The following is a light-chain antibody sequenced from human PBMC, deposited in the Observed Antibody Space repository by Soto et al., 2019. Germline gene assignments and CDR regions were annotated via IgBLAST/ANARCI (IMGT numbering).Light chain of an antibody. J-gene: IGKJ3*01. V-gene: IGKV3-20*01. Sequence: EIVLTQSPGTLSLSPGEGATLSCRASQTVTVNSLAWYQQTPGQTPRLLIYAASTRATGIPDRFNGSGSGTDFVLTISRLEPEDFAMYYSQQYGDLPFTIGPGTQVDI. CDR2: AAS. CDR1: QTVTVNS. CDR3: QQYGDLPFT.